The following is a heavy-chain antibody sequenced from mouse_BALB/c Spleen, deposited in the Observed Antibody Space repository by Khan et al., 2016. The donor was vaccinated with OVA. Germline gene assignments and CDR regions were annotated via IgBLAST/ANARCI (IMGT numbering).Heavy chain of an antibody. D-gene: IGHD4-1*01. Sequence: QVQLQQPGPELVKPGASVKMSCKASGYTFTDYVMNWVKQRHGKGLEWIGQIYPGSDSTYDNEKLKGKATLTSNRSSSTAYMQLSNLTAEDSAVYCWARAGWDVFAYWGQGTLVTVAA. CDR1: GYTFTDYV. J-gene: IGHJ3*01. CDR2: IYPGSDST. V-gene: IGHV1-77*01. CDR3: ARAGWDVFAY.